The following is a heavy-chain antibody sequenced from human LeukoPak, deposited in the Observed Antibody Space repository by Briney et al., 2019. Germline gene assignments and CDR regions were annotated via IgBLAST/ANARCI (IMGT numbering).Heavy chain of an antibody. J-gene: IGHJ3*02. Sequence: SETLSLTCSVSGGSISSGSYYWTWIRQPAGKGLEWIGRSNTSGSTNYNPSLKSRVTISVDTSKNQFSLKLSSVTAADTAVYYCASGLVVPYAFDIWGQGTMVTVSS. D-gene: IGHD2-8*02. CDR3: ASGLVVPYAFDI. V-gene: IGHV4-61*02. CDR1: GGSISSGSYY. CDR2: SNTSGST.